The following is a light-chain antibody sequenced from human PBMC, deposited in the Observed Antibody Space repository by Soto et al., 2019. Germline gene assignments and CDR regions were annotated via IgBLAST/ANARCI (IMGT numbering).Light chain of an antibody. CDR1: QSVTSY. V-gene: IGKV1-39*01. Sequence: DMQMTQAPSSLSASVGERVTITCRASQSVTSYLNWYQQKPGKAPELLIHAASRLQSGVPSRFSGSGSGTDFTLTISRLQPEDFASCICQQYRSYSTLGRGTKVYIK. CDR2: AAS. CDR3: QQYRSYST. J-gene: IGKJ1*01.